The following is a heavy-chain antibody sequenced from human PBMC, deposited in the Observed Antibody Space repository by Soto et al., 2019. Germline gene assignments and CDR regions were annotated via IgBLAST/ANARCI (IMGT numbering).Heavy chain of an antibody. CDR2: ISSSSSPI. Sequence: EVQLVESGGGLVHPGGSLRLSCAASGFTFSSYSMNWVRQAPGKGLEWVSYISSSSSPIYYADSVKGRFTISRDNAKNSLYLQMNSLRVEHTAVYYCATMKVLGLDPWGQGTLVTVSS. D-gene: IGHD7-27*01. CDR1: GFTFSSYS. J-gene: IGHJ5*02. V-gene: IGHV3-48*01. CDR3: ATMKVLGLDP.